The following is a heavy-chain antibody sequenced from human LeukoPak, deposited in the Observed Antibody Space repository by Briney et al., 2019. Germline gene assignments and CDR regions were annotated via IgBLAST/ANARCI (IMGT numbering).Heavy chain of an antibody. J-gene: IGHJ4*02. Sequence: GGSLRLSCAASGFTFSSYAMSWVRQAPGKGLEWVSAISGSGGSTYYADSVKGRFTISRDNPKNTLYLQMNSLRAEDTAVYYCAKAIQSYCSGGSCYGLDYWGQGTLVTVSS. CDR3: AKAIQSYCSGGSCYGLDY. V-gene: IGHV3-23*01. CDR1: GFTFSSYA. CDR2: ISGSGGST. D-gene: IGHD2-15*01.